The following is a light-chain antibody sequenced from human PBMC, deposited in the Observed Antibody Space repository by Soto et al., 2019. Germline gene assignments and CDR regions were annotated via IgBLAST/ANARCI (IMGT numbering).Light chain of an antibody. CDR3: QQRSNWPPT. J-gene: IGKJ1*01. CDR2: DAS. Sequence: AIQLTQSPSSLSASVGDRVTITCRASQGISSALAWYQQKPGKAPKVLIYDASSLESGVPSRFSGSGSGTDFTLTISSLQPEDFAVYYCQQRSNWPPTFGQGTKVEIK. V-gene: IGKV1D-13*01. CDR1: QGISSA.